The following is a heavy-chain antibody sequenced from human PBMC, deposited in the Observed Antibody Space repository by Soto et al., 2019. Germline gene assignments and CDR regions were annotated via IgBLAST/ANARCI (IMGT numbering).Heavy chain of an antibody. CDR1: GFTFTNYD. CDR2: IWYDGSNK. D-gene: IGHD3-22*01. CDR3: ARDQYDSSGYDY. Sequence: QVQLVESGGGVVQPGRSLRLYSAASGFTFTNYDMHWVRQAPGKGLEWVAVIWYDGSNKDYADSVKGRFTITRDNSKTTLYLQMNSLRAEDTAVYYCARDQYDSSGYDYWGQGTLVTVSS. J-gene: IGHJ4*02. V-gene: IGHV3-33*01.